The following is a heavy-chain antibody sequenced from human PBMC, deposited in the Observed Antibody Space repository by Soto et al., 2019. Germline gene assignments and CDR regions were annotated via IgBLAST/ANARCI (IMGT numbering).Heavy chain of an antibody. CDR2: ISDTGRTI. V-gene: IGHV3-11*01. Sequence: GGSLRLSCVASGVDFRGSYMNWIRQAPGKRLERISYISDTGRTIHYADSVKGRFVISRDNSKDSLYLQKNDLRADDTAVSYCAGFKEGNILGLRWLDPWGQGTRVTVSS. CDR1: GVDFRGSY. CDR3: AGFKEGNILGLRWLDP. D-gene: IGHD4-4*01. J-gene: IGHJ5*02.